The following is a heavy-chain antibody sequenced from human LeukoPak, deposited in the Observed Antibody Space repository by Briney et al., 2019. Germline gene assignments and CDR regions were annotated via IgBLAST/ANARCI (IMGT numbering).Heavy chain of an antibody. J-gene: IGHJ4*02. CDR1: GGSISTYY. V-gene: IGHV4-34*01. CDR2: INHSGST. D-gene: IGHD2-21*02. CDR3: ARRRVVTAIFDY. Sequence: PSETLSLTCTVSGGSISTYYWSWIRQPPGKGLEWIGEINHSGSTNYNPSLKSRVTISVDTSKNQFSLKLSSVTAADTAVYYCARRRVVTAIFDYWGQGTLVTVSS.